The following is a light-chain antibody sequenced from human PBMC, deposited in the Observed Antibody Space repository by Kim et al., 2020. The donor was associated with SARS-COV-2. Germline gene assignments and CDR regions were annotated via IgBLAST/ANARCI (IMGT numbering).Light chain of an antibody. CDR1: NIGSKS. CDR3: QVWDSSSDLSYV. V-gene: IGLV3-21*04. J-gene: IGLJ1*01. CDR2: YDS. Sequence: PGKTARITCGGNNIGSKSVHWYQRKPGQAPVLVIYYDSDRPSGIPERFSGSNSGNTATLTISRVEAGDEADYYCQVWDSSSDLSYVFGTGTKVTDL.